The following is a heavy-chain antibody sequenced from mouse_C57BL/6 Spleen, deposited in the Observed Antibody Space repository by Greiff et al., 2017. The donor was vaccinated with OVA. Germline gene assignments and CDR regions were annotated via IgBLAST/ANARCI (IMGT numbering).Heavy chain of an antibody. Sequence: QVQLKQSGAELVKPGASVKMSCKASGYTFTSYWITWVKQRPGQGLEWIGDIYPGSGSTNYNEKFKSKATLTVDTSSSTAYMQLSSLTSEDSAVYYCARNDYDGGAMDYWGQGTSVTVSS. CDR3: ARNDYDGGAMDY. D-gene: IGHD2-4*01. J-gene: IGHJ4*01. CDR1: GYTFTSYW. V-gene: IGHV1-55*01. CDR2: IYPGSGST.